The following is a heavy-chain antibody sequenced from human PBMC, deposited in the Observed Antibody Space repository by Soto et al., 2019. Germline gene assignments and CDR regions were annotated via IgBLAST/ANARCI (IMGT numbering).Heavy chain of an antibody. D-gene: IGHD2-15*01. CDR2: ISGSSGRT. Sequence: EVQLLESGGGLVKPGGSLRLSCAASGFSFSTYAMSWVRQAPGKGLEWVSGISGSSGRTYYADSVKGRFTVSRDNSKNTLYLQMNSLRADDTAVYYCAKVSVVVLAAGDWFDPWGQGTLVTVSS. J-gene: IGHJ5*02. V-gene: IGHV3-23*01. CDR1: GFSFSTYA. CDR3: AKVSVVVLAAGDWFDP.